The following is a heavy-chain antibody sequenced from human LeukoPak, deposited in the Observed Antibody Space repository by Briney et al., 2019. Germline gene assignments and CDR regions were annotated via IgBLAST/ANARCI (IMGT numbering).Heavy chain of an antibody. CDR2: ISFDGTNK. CDR1: GVTLSNYA. D-gene: IGHD4-17*01. V-gene: IGHV3-30*04. Sequence: GGSVTLSCTASGVTLSNYAMHWVRRPPGRGLEWVAVISFDGTNKDYGDSVEGRFSVSRDNSKNTLYLQMNSLRPDDTAMYYCATDYGDYDPIDYWGQGTLFTVSS. J-gene: IGHJ4*02. CDR3: ATDYGDYDPIDY.